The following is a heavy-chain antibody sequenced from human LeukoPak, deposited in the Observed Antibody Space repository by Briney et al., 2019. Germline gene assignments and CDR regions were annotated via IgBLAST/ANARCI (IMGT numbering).Heavy chain of an antibody. CDR3: ARVEESASFDP. CDR2: FSVSDQTT. J-gene: IGHJ5*02. CDR1: GFTFSSYA. Sequence: PGGSLRLSCAASGFTFSSYAMSWVRQAPGKGLEWVSGFSVSDQTTYYADSVKGRFTISRDNAKNSLYLQMNSLRAEDTAVYYCARVEESASFDPWGQGTLVTVSS. D-gene: IGHD3-3*01. V-gene: IGHV3-23*01.